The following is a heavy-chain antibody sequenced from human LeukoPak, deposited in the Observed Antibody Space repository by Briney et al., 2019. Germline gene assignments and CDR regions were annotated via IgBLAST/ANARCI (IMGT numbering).Heavy chain of an antibody. D-gene: IGHD3-3*01. CDR1: GFTFSSYA. CDR2: ISYDGSNK. Sequence: GGSLRLSCAASGFTFSSYAMHWVRQAPGKGLEWVAVISYDGSNKYYADSVKGRFTISRDNSKNTLYLQMNSLRAEDTAVYYCARDRGHDFWDAFDIWGQGTMVTVSS. CDR3: ARDRGHDFWDAFDI. J-gene: IGHJ3*02. V-gene: IGHV3-30-3*01.